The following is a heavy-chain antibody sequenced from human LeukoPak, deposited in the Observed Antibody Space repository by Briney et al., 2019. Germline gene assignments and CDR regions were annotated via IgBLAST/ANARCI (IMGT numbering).Heavy chain of an antibody. V-gene: IGHV4-34*01. CDR1: GGSFSGYY. CDR3: ARGQVDTAMFGGHSGYYFDY. J-gene: IGHJ4*02. Sequence: PSETLSLTCAVYGGSFSGYYWSWIRQPPGKGLEWIGEINHSGSTNYNPSLKSRVTISVDTSKNQFSLKLSSVTAADTAVYYCARGQVDTAMFGGHSGYYFDYWGQGTLVTVSS. CDR2: INHSGST. D-gene: IGHD5-18*01.